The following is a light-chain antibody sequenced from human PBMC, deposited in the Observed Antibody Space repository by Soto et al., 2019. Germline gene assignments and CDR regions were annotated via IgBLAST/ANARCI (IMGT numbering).Light chain of an antibody. J-gene: IGKJ1*01. CDR1: QTISTC. CDR3: QHGNSNSGA. Sequence: DIQITQSPSTLCGSDRDRVHISCRASQTISTCLTWYQQKPGKAPKLLINEASTLKSGVPSRFSGSGSGTEFTLTISSLQPDDFATYYCQHGNSNSGAFGQGAKVDVK. V-gene: IGKV1-5*03. CDR2: EAS.